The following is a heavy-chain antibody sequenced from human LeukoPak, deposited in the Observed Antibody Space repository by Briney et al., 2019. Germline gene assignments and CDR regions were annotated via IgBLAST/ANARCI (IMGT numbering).Heavy chain of an antibody. J-gene: IGHJ4*02. CDR3: ARLSGGYSYGSAFD. Sequence: EASVKVSCKASGYTFTSYGISWVRQAPGQGLEWMGWISACNGNTNYAQKLQGRVTMTTDTSTSTAYMELRSLRSDDTAVYYCARLSGGYSYGSAFDWGQGTLVTVSS. CDR1: GYTFTSYG. CDR2: ISACNGNT. V-gene: IGHV1-18*01. D-gene: IGHD5-18*01.